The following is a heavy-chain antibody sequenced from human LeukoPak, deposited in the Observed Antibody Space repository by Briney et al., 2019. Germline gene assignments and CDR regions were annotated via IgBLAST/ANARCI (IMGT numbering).Heavy chain of an antibody. D-gene: IGHD2-21*02. V-gene: IGHV1-24*01. CDR3: ASYGDPNDAFDI. CDR2: FDPDYGET. CDR1: GYSLTDLS. Sequence: ASVKVSCTVSGYSLTDLSMHWVRQAPGQGLEWMGGFDPDYGETFYAQKLQGRVTMTEDTSADTAYMELSSLRPDDTAVYYCASYGDPNDAFDIWGQGTMVTVSS. J-gene: IGHJ3*02.